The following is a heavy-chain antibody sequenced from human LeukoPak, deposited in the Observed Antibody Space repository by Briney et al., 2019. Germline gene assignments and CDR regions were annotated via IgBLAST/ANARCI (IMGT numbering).Heavy chain of an antibody. Sequence: PGGSLRLSCAASVFTFCSYEVNWVRQAPGAGREWGSYINISDSTIYYADSVKGRFTISRDNAKNSLYLQMNNLRVEDTALYYCARGRYLGAMFQDHWGQGTLVTVSS. CDR2: INISDSTI. V-gene: IGHV3-48*03. J-gene: IGHJ4*02. D-gene: IGHD3-10*02. CDR1: VFTFCSYE. CDR3: ARGRYLGAMFQDH.